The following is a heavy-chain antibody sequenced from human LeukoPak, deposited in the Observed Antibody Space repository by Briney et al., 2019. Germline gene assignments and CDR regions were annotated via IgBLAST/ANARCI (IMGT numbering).Heavy chain of an antibody. Sequence: GASVKVSCKASGYTFTSYHMHWVRQAPGQGLEWMGIINPSGGSTNYAQNFQGRVTMTRDMSTSTVYMELSSLRSEDTAVYYCAREGVTIFGMVRTQTTKSPHWFDPWGQGTLVTVSS. D-gene: IGHD3-3*01. V-gene: IGHV1-46*01. J-gene: IGHJ5*02. CDR3: AREGVTIFGMVRTQTTKSPHWFDP. CDR2: INPSGGST. CDR1: GYTFTSYH.